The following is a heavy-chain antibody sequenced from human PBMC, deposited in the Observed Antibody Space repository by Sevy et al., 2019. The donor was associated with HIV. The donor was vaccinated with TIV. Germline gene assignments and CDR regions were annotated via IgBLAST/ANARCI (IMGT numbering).Heavy chain of an antibody. CDR2: ISAYNGNT. CDR3: ARVNYYGSGSYYKRSYYYYGMDV. V-gene: IGHV1-18*01. CDR1: GYTFTSYG. J-gene: IGHJ6*02. Sequence: ASVKVSCKASGYTFTSYGISWVRQAPGQGLEWMGWISAYNGNTNYAQKLQGRVTMTTDTSTRTAYMELRSLRSDDTAVYYCARVNYYGSGSYYKRSYYYYGMDVWGQGTTVTVSS. D-gene: IGHD3-10*01.